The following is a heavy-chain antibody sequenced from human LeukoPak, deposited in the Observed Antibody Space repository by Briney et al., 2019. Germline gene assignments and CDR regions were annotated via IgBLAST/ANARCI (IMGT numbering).Heavy chain of an antibody. CDR2: ISAYNGNT. J-gene: IGHJ6*02. CDR3: ARDESYCSSTSCPASYYYYYGMDV. CDR1: GYTFTSYG. D-gene: IGHD2-2*01. Sequence: ASVKVSCKASGYTFTSYGISWVRQAPGQGLEWMGWISAYNGNTNYAQTLQGRVTMTTDTSTSTAYMELRSLRSDDTAVYYCARDESYCSSTSCPASYYYYYGMDVWGQGTTVTVSS. V-gene: IGHV1-18*01.